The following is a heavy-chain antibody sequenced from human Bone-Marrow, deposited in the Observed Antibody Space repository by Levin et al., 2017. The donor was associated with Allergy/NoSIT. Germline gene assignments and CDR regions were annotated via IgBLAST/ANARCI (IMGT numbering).Heavy chain of an antibody. CDR1: GFTFDDYA. V-gene: IGHV3-9*01. D-gene: IGHD3-3*01. CDR3: AKSRSLEWTKAGYSMDV. J-gene: IGHJ6*02. Sequence: SCAASGFTFDDYAMHWVRQAQGKGLEWVSGIGWNSANIGYADSVKGRFIISRDNAKNSLYLQINSLRAEDTALYYCAKSRSLEWTKAGYSMDVWGQGTTVTVSS. CDR2: IGWNSANI.